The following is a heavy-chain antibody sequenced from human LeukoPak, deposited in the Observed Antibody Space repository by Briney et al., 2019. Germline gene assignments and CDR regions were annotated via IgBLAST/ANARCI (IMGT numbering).Heavy chain of an antibody. CDR2: IYYSGST. D-gene: IGHD3-9*01. Sequence: PSETLSLTCTVSGGSISSYYWSWIRQPPGKGLEWLGYIYYSGSTSCNPSLKSRVTISVDTSKNQFSLKLSSVTAADTAVYYCARVGYYDILTGYYPMDYWGQGTLVTVSS. CDR1: GGSISSYY. CDR3: ARVGYYDILTGYYPMDY. J-gene: IGHJ4*02. V-gene: IGHV4-59*01.